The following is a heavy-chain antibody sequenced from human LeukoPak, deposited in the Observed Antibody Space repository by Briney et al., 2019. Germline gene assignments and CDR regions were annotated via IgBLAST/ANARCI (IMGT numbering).Heavy chain of an antibody. CDR1: GGSISSSSYY. CDR2: IYYSGST. V-gene: IGHV4-39*07. J-gene: IGHJ4*02. Sequence: PSETLSLTCTVSGGSISSSSYYWGWIRQPPGKGLEWIGSIYYSGSTYYNPSLKSRVTISVDTSKNQFSLKLSSVTAADTAVYYCARDGVTGSYLYSDYWGQGTLVTVSS. CDR3: ARDGVTGSYLYSDY. D-gene: IGHD3-16*02.